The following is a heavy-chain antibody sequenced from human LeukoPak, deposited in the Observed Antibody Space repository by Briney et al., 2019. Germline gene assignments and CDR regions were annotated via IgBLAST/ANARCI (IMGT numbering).Heavy chain of an antibody. CDR1: GGSISSYY. V-gene: IGHV4-59*08. D-gene: IGHD1-26*01. CDR2: IYYSGST. Sequence: PPETLSLTCTVSGGSISSYYWSWIRQPPGKGLEWIGYIYYSGSTNYNPSLKSRVTISVDTSKNQFSLKLSSVTAADTAVYYCASYSGSYGTFDYWGQGTLVTVSS. J-gene: IGHJ4*02. CDR3: ASYSGSYGTFDY.